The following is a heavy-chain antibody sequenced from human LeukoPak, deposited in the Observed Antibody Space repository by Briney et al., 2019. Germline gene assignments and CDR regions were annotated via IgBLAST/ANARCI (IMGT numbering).Heavy chain of an antibody. CDR3: ARFGDYNPPSQYNWFDP. J-gene: IGHJ5*02. CDR1: GGSVNSSFYY. CDR2: IYYSGST. Sequence: SETLSLTCTVSGGSVNSSFYYWSWVRQPPGKGLEWIGYIYYSGSTNYNPSFKSRVTISVDTSKKQFSLKLSSVTAADTAVYYCARFGDYNPPSQYNWFDPWGQGTLVTVSS. D-gene: IGHD4-17*01. V-gene: IGHV4-61*01.